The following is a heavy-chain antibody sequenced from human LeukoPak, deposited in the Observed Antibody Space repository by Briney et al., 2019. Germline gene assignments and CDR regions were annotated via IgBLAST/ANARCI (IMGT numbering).Heavy chain of an antibody. CDR1: GYTFTSYY. V-gene: IGHV1-46*01. J-gene: IGHJ5*02. CDR2: INPSGGST. D-gene: IGHD3-9*01. Sequence: ASVKVSCKAPGYTFTSYYMHWVRQAPGQGLEWMGIINPSGGSTSYAQKFQGRVTMTRDTSTSTVYMELSSLRSEDTAVYYCAREYYDILTGYYLRGDNWFDPWGQGTLVTVSS. CDR3: AREYYDILTGYYLRGDNWFDP.